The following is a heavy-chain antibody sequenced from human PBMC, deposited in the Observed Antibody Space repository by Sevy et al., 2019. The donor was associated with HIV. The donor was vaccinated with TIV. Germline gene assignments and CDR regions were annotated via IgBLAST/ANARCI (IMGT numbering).Heavy chain of an antibody. V-gene: IGHV1-46*03. CDR3: ASTPDISTAFDY. CDR2: INPSGGST. D-gene: IGHD3-9*01. J-gene: IGHJ4*02. Sequence: ASVKVSCKASGYTFTNHFMHWVRQAPGQGLEWMGVINPSGGSTSYAQKFQGRVTMTRDTSTSTVYMDLSSLRSEDTAVYYCASTPDISTAFDYWGQGTLVTVSS. CDR1: GYTFTNHF.